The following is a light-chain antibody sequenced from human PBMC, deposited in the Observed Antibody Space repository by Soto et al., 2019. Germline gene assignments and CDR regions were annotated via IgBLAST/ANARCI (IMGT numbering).Light chain of an antibody. CDR1: SSDIGASNY. CDR2: EVS. J-gene: IGLJ3*02. V-gene: IGLV2-14*01. CDR3: TSYTTSITWV. Sequence: QSALTQPASVSGSPGQSITVSCTGTSSDIGASNYVPWYQQHPGKAPKLIISEVSHRPSGISNRFSGSKSGNTASLTISGLQAEDEADYYCTSYTTSITWVFGGGTKLTVL.